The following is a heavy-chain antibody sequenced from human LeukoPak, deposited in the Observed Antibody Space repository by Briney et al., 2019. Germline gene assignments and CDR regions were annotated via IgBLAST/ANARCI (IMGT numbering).Heavy chain of an antibody. CDR3: ARETMLAGFASGLGFNY. J-gene: IGHJ4*02. CDR2: IYYSGST. Sequence: SQTLSLTCAVSGGSISSGGYSWSWIRQPPGKGLEWIGYIYYSGSTNYNPSLKSRLSMSLDTSRNQLSLNLTSVTAADTATYYCARETMLAGFASGLGFNYWGQGILVIVSS. CDR1: GGSISSGGYS. D-gene: IGHD6-19*01. V-gene: IGHV4-61*08.